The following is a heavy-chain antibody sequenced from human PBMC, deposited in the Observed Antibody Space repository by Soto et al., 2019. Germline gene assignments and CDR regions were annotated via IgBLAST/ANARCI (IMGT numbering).Heavy chain of an antibody. V-gene: IGHV3-21*01. CDR2: ISSSSSYI. J-gene: IGHJ4*02. D-gene: IGHD5-18*01. CDR1: GFTFSSYS. Sequence: GGSLRLSCAASGFTFSSYSMNWVRQAPGKGLEWVSSISSSSSYIYYADSVKGRFTISRDNAKNSLYLQMNSLRAEDTAVYYCARDLAIQLWFTPHYYFDYWGQGTLVTVSS. CDR3: ARDLAIQLWFTPHYYFDY.